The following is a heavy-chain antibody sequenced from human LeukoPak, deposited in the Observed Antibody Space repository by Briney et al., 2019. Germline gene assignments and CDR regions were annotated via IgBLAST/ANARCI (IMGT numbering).Heavy chain of an antibody. J-gene: IGHJ5*02. V-gene: IGHV4-59*01. Sequence: PSETLSLTCTVSGGSISSYYGSWIRQPPGKGLEWIGYIYYSGSTNYNPSLKSRVTISVDTSKNQFSLKLSSVTAADTAVYYCASLVEYSSSWGFDPWGQGTLVTVSS. D-gene: IGHD6-13*01. CDR2: IYYSGST. CDR3: ASLVEYSSSWGFDP. CDR1: GGSISSYY.